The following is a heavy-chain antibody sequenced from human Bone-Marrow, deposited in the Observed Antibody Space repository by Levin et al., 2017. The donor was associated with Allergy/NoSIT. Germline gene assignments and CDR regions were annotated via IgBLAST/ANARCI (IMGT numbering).Heavy chain of an antibody. CDR1: GFTFSSYG. D-gene: IGHD3-3*01. Sequence: GESLKISCAASGFTFSSYGMHWVRQAPGKGLEWVAVIWYDGSNKYYADSVKGRFTISRDNSKNTLYLQMNSPRAEDTAVYYCARDFPLHGITIFGVVILYYYYYMDVWGKGTTVTVSS. CDR3: ARDFPLHGITIFGVVILYYYYYMDV. CDR2: IWYDGSNK. J-gene: IGHJ6*03. V-gene: IGHV3-33*01.